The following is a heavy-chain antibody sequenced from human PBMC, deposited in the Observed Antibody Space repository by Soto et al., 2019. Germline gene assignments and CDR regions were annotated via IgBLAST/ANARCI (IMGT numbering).Heavy chain of an antibody. CDR1: GFTFSSYW. Sequence: VGSLRLSCEASGFTFSSYWMSWVRQAPGKGLEWVANIKQDGSEKYYVDSVKGRFTISRDNAKNSLYLQMNSLRAEDTAVYYCARVPADYFDYWGQGTLVTVSS. CDR3: ARVPADYFDY. V-gene: IGHV3-7*01. J-gene: IGHJ4*02. CDR2: IKQDGSEK.